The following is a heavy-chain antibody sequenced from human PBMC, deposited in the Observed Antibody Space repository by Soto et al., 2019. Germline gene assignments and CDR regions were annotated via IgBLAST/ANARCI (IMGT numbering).Heavy chain of an antibody. V-gene: IGHV4-59*08. CDR3: ARRWGRTFDY. CDR2: IYYSGST. CDR1: GGSISSYY. Sequence: LSLTCTVSGGSISSYYWSWIRQPPGKGLEWIGYIYYSGSTNYNPSLKSRVTISVDTSKNQFSLKLSPVTAADTAVYYCARRWGRTFDYWGQGTLVTVSS. D-gene: IGHD7-27*01. J-gene: IGHJ4*02.